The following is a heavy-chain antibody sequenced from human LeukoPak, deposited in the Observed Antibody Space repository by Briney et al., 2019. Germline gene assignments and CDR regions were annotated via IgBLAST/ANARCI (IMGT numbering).Heavy chain of an antibody. CDR3: ARDPRYCSGGSCYDWFDP. CDR1: GGSISSYY. Sequence: SETLSLTCTVSGGSISSYYWSWIRQPPGKGLEWIGYIYYSGSTNYNPSLKSRVTISVDTSKNQFSLKLSSVTAADTAVYYCARDPRYCSGGSCYDWFDPWGQGTLVTASS. V-gene: IGHV4-59*01. D-gene: IGHD2-15*01. J-gene: IGHJ5*02. CDR2: IYYSGST.